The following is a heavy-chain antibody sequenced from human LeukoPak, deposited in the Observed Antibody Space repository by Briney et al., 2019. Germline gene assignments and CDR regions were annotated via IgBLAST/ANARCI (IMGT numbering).Heavy chain of an antibody. V-gene: IGHV3-33*06. J-gene: IGHJ3*02. CDR2: ILYDGSKT. D-gene: IGHD6-19*01. Sequence: GGSLRLSCAASGFTFSNFAMHWVRPAPGEGPEWVALILYDGSKTFYADFVEGRFTISRDNSRNTLSLQMTSLRGDDTAVYYCAKEPRQWLGAFEIWGQGALVSVSS. CDR3: AKEPRQWLGAFEI. CDR1: GFTFSNFA.